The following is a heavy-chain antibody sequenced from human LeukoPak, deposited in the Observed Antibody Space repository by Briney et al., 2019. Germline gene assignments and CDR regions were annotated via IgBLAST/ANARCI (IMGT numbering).Heavy chain of an antibody. V-gene: IGHV1-3*01. J-gene: IGHJ4*02. CDR2: MNACNGTT. Sequence: GASVKVSYKASGYTFTSYAMHWVRQAPGQRLEWRGGMNACNGTTKYSPMFQGRVPITRDTSASPAYMELSSLSSEGTAVYYRARTSSWMGGSWPYYFDYXAXXTLVTVPS. CDR3: ARTSSWMGGSWPYYFDY. CDR1: GYTFTSYA. D-gene: IGHD6-13*01.